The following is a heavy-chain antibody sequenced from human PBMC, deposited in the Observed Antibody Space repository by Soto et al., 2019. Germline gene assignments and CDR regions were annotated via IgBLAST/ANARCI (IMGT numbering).Heavy chain of an antibody. CDR3: AQAISRERQIDY. J-gene: IGHJ4*01. V-gene: IGHV3-23*01. Sequence: EVQLLESGGRLVQPGWSLRLSCAASGFTFSNYAMGWVRQAPGKGLEWVSTISSNADGTDYADSVKGRFTISRDNSKNTLYLQMNSLRAQDTAVYYCAQAISRERQIDYWGQGTLVTVSS. CDR2: ISSNADGT. CDR1: GFTFSNYA. D-gene: IGHD1-26*01.